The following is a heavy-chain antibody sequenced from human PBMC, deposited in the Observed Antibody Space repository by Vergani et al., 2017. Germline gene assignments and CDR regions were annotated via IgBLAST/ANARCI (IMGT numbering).Heavy chain of an antibody. J-gene: IGHJ3*02. CDR1: GYTFTGYY. CDR2: INPNSGGT. Sequence: QVQLVQSGAEVKKPGASVKVSCKASGYTFTGYYMHWVRQAPGQGLEWMGWINPNSGGTNYAEKFQGWVTMTRDTSISTAYMELSRLRSDDTAVYYCAREVRATNGAGAFYIWGQGTMVTVSS. V-gene: IGHV1-2*04. CDR3: AREVRATNGAGAFYI. D-gene: IGHD1-26*01.